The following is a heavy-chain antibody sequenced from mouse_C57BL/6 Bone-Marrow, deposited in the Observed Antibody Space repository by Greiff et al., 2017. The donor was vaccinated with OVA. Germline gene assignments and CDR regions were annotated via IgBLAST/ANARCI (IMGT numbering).Heavy chain of an antibody. CDR1: GYTFTSYW. Sequence: QVQLQQPGAELVMPGASVKLSCKASGYTFTSYWMHWVKQRPGQGLEWIGEIDPSDSYTNYNQKFKGKSTLTVDKSSSTAYMQLSSLTSEDSAVYYCASHRYGCDDAMDYWGQGTSVTVSS. J-gene: IGHJ4*01. CDR2: IDPSDSYT. D-gene: IGHD2-2*01. CDR3: ASHRYGCDDAMDY. V-gene: IGHV1-69*01.